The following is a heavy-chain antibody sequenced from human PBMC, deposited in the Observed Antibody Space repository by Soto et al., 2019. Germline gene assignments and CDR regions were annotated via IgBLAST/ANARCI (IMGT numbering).Heavy chain of an antibody. Sequence: ASGPTLVNPTQTLTLTCTFSGFSLSTSGVGVGWIRQPPGKALEWLALIYWDDDKRYSPSLKSRLTITKDTSKNQVVLTMTNMDPVDTATYYCAHLKYDFWSGYYPADYYGMDVWGQGTTVTVSS. CDR1: GFSLSTSGVG. CDR2: IYWDDDK. D-gene: IGHD3-3*01. V-gene: IGHV2-5*02. CDR3: AHLKYDFWSGYYPADYYGMDV. J-gene: IGHJ6*02.